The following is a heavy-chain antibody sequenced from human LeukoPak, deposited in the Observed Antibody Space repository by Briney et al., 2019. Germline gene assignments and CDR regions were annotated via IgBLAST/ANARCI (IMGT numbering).Heavy chain of an antibody. Sequence: ASAKVSCKASGYTFTTYGISWVRQAPGQGLEWMGWINPYNGDTNYAQKLQGRVTMTTDTSTSTAYMELRSLRSDDTAVYYCAREGTAGTNLNWFDPWGQGTLVTVSS. D-gene: IGHD1-1*01. CDR2: INPYNGDT. CDR3: AREGTAGTNLNWFDP. CDR1: GYTFTTYG. V-gene: IGHV1-18*01. J-gene: IGHJ5*02.